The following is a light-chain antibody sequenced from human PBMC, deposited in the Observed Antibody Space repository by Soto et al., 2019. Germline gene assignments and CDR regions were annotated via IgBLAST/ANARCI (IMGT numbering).Light chain of an antibody. V-gene: IGKV3-15*01. CDR1: ESLFGF. J-gene: IGKJ2*01. CDR2: GVS. Sequence: DIVLTQSPAPLSVSPGDRVTLSCRASESLFGFLAWYQQKPGQAPRLLMYGVSTRATGIPARFSGRGSSTDFTLTISSLQSEDSAFYFCQSYNDWPFASGLGTRLEI. CDR3: QSYNDWPFA.